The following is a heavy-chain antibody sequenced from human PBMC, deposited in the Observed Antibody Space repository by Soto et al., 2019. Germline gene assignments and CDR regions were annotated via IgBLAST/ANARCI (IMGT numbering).Heavy chain of an antibody. Sequence: QVQLQQSGPGLVKPSQTLSLTCAISGESVSTNSATWDWIRQSPSRGLEWLGRTYYRSKWYHDYAASVTGRITITAATSNNQLSLQLNSVTPDDTAVYYCARLIGASWLDSWGQGTLVTVSS. CDR1: GESVSTNSAT. CDR3: ARLIGASWLDS. J-gene: IGHJ5*01. CDR2: TYYRSKWYH. V-gene: IGHV6-1*01. D-gene: IGHD2-8*01.